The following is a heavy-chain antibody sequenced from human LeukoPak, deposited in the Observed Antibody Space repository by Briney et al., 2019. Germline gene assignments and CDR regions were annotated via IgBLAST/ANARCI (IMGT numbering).Heavy chain of an antibody. CDR2: IYYSGST. J-gene: IGHJ4*02. V-gene: IGHV4-30-4*08. Sequence: SQTLSLTCTVSGGSISSGDYYWSWIRQPPGKGLEWIGYIYYSGSTYYNPSLKSRVTISVDTSKNQFSLKLSSVTAADTAVYYCARGLDYSNFGLVYWGQGTLVTVSS. CDR1: GGSISSGDYY. CDR3: ARGLDYSNFGLVY. D-gene: IGHD4-11*01.